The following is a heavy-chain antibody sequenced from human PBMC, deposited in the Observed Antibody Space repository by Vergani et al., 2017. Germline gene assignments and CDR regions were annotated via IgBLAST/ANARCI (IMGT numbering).Heavy chain of an antibody. J-gene: IGHJ6*03. Sequence: QVQLVESGGGVVQPGRSLRLSCAASGFTFSSYGMHWVRQAPGKGLEWVAVISYDGSNKYYADSVKGRFTISRDNSKNTLYLQMNSLRAEDTAVYYCAKDGYSSSWYHPYYYYYYYMDVWGKXP. CDR1: GFTFSSYG. CDR2: ISYDGSNK. D-gene: IGHD6-13*01. V-gene: IGHV3-30*18. CDR3: AKDGYSSSWYHPYYYYYYYMDV.